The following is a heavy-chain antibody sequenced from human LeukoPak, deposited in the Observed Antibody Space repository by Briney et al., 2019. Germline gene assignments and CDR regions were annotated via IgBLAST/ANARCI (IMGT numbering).Heavy chain of an antibody. Sequence: GGSLRPSCAASGFTFSSYAMSWVRQAPGKGLEWVSAISGSGGSTYYADSVKGRFTISRDNSKNTLYLQMNSLRAEDTAVYYCAKADTAMGSPTWGQGTLVTVSS. J-gene: IGHJ5*02. D-gene: IGHD5-18*01. V-gene: IGHV3-23*01. CDR1: GFTFSSYA. CDR3: AKADTAMGSPT. CDR2: ISGSGGST.